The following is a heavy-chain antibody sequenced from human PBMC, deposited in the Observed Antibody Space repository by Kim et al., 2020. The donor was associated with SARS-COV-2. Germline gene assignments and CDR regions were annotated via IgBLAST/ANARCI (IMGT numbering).Heavy chain of an antibody. J-gene: IGHJ4*02. CDR3: ARDREGDWTFDY. Sequence: ASLKVSCKSSEYHFTSNHMHWVRQAPGQGLEWMGMITPSSDYTTYAQKFQGSVTMTRDTSTSTVYIELSSLKSEDTAVYYCARDREGDWTFDYWGQGTLVTVSS. D-gene: IGHD2-21*02. CDR1: EYHFTSNH. CDR2: ITPSSDYT. V-gene: IGHV1-46*01.